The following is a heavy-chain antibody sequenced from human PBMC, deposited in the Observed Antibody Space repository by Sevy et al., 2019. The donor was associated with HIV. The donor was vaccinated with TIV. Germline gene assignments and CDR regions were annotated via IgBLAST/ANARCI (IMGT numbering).Heavy chain of an antibody. V-gene: IGHV1-46*01. D-gene: IGHD3-9*01. CDR1: GYTFTSYY. Sequence: ASVKVSCKASGYTFTSYYMHWVRQAPGQGLEWMGIINPSSGSTSYAQKFQGRVTMTRDTSTSTVYMALSSLRSEDTAVYYCARDSDNYDILTGYYPFDYWGQGTLVTVSS. J-gene: IGHJ4*02. CDR2: INPSSGST. CDR3: ARDSDNYDILTGYYPFDY.